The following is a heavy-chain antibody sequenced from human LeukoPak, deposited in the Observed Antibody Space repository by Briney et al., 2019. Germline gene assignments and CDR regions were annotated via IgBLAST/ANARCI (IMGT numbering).Heavy chain of an antibody. CDR2: IYYSGST. J-gene: IGHJ4*02. CDR3: ARARRDGYPFDY. D-gene: IGHD5-24*01. V-gene: IGHV4-39*07. Sequence: SETLSLTCTVSGASISSGSYYWGWIRQPPEKGLGWIGSIYYSGSTYYNPSLKSRVTISVDTSKNQFSLKLTSVTAADTAVYYCARARRDGYPFDYWGQGTLVTVSS. CDR1: GASISSGSYY.